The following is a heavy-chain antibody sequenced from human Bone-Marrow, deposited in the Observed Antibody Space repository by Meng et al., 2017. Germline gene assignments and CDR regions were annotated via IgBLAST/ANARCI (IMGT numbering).Heavy chain of an antibody. CDR1: RFTFTSSA. CDR3: AADPSFWSGYSVLGY. Sequence: VKVSCKASRFTFTSSAVQWVRQARGQRLEWIGWIVVGSSNTNYAQKFQERVTITRDMSTSTAYMELSSLRSEDTAVYYCAADPSFWSGYSVLGYWGQGTLVTVSS. J-gene: IGHJ4*02. CDR2: IVVGSSNT. V-gene: IGHV1-58*01. D-gene: IGHD3-3*01.